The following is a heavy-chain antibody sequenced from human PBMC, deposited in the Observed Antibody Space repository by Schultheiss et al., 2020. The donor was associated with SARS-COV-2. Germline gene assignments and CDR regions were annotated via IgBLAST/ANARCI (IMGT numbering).Heavy chain of an antibody. J-gene: IGHJ4*02. D-gene: IGHD6-13*01. CDR1: GGSISSGDYY. CDR2: IYYSGST. V-gene: IGHV4-30-4*01. Sequence: SETLSLTCTVSGGSISSGDYYWSWIRQPPGKGLEWIGYIYYSGSTYYNPSLKSRVTISVDRSKNQFSLKLSSVTAADTAVYYCARILAAVPNYWGQGTLVTVSS. CDR3: ARILAAVPNY.